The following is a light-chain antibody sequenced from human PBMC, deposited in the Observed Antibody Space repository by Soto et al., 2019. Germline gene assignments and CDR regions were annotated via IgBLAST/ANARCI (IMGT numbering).Light chain of an antibody. CDR1: VSEVAGYTY. CDR2: DVS. CDR3: SSFTRIVGL. J-gene: IGLJ2*01. V-gene: IGLV2-14*03. Sequence: QSALTQPASVSGSPGQTITISCTGAVSEVAGYTYVSWYQQHPGKGPKVIIYDVSNRPLGVSNRFSGSKSGTTASLTSSGRQAEDEADYFCSSFTRIVGLFGGGTKVTVL.